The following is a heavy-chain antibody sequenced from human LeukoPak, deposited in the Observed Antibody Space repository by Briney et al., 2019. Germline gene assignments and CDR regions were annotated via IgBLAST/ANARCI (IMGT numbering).Heavy chain of an antibody. V-gene: IGHV4-59*01. Sequence: PSETLSLTCTVSGGSICSYYWSWIRQPPGKGLEWIGYIYYSGSTNYNPSLKSRVTISVDTSKNHFSLKLSSVTAADTAVYYCARAESGYFDYWGQGTLVTVSS. D-gene: IGHD3-3*01. CDR2: IYYSGST. J-gene: IGHJ4*02. CDR1: GGSICSYY. CDR3: ARAESGYFDY.